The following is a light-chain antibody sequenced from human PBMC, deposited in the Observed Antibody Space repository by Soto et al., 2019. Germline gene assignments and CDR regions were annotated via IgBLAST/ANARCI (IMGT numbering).Light chain of an antibody. J-gene: IGKJ2*01. CDR3: QQYGSSPPYT. CDR1: QSVSSSY. Sequence: EIVLTQSPGTLSLSPGERATLSCRASQSVSSSYLAWYQQKPGQAPRLIIYGASSRATGIPDRFSSSGSGTDFTLTISRLEPEDFAVYYCQQYGSSPPYTFGQGTKLEIK. V-gene: IGKV3-20*01. CDR2: GAS.